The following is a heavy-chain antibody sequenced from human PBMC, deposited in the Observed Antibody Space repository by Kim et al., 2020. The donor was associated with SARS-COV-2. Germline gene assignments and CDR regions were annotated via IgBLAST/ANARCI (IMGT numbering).Heavy chain of an antibody. CDR1: GFTFSSYW. D-gene: IGHD2-21*02. CDR2: INSDGSST. CDR3: AREGDIVVVTAFPDY. V-gene: IGHV3-74*01. J-gene: IGHJ4*02. Sequence: GGSLRLSCAASGFTFSSYWMHWVRQAPGKGLVWVSRINSDGSSTSYADSVKGRFTISRDNAKNTLYLQMNSLRAEDTAVYYCAREGDIVVVTAFPDYWGQGTLVTVSS.